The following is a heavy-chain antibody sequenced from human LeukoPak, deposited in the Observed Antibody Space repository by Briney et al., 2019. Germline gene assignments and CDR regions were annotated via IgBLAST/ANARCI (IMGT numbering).Heavy chain of an antibody. CDR2: IRSSGSTR. D-gene: IGHD5-12*01. CDR3: ARVAWRAFDI. Sequence: GGSLRLSCAASGFTFRIYDMNWVRQAPGKGLEWVSYIRSSGSTRSYADSVQGRFTISRDNAKNSLSLQMNSLRAEDTAVYYCARVAWRAFDIWGQGTMVTVSS. J-gene: IGHJ3*02. CDR1: GFTFRIYD. V-gene: IGHV3-48*03.